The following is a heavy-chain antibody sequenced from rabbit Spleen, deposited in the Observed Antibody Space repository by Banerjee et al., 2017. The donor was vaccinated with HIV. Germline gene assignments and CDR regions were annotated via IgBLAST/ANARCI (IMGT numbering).Heavy chain of an antibody. D-gene: IGHD2-1*01. CDR2: IEPIFGRT. Sequence: QSLEESGGDLVKPGASLTLTCIASGVSFSVYGLSWVRQAPGKGLEWIGYIEPIFGRTYYASWVNGRFTISSHNAQNTLYLQLNSLTAADTATYFCVRDLGYDDYSEKGYFNLWGPGTLVTVS. CDR1: GVSFSVYG. J-gene: IGHJ4*01. CDR3: VRDLGYDDYSEKGYFNL. V-gene: IGHV1S7*01.